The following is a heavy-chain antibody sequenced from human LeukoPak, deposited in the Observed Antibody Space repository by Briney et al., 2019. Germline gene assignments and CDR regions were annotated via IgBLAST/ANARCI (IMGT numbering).Heavy chain of an antibody. Sequence: GGSLRLSCAASGFTFSSYGMHWVRQAPGKGLEWVAFIRYEGNEKFYADSVKGRFTISRDNSKNTLYLEMHSLRREDTAVYYCAKDLMRDRWFGESWGQGTLVIVSS. V-gene: IGHV3-30*02. J-gene: IGHJ5*02. D-gene: IGHD3-10*01. CDR1: GFTFSSYG. CDR2: IRYEGNEK. CDR3: AKDLMRDRWFGES.